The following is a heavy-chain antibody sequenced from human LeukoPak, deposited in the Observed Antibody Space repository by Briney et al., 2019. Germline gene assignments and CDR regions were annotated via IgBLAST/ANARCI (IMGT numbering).Heavy chain of an antibody. CDR1: GFTFSSYE. V-gene: IGHV3-30*04. CDR2: ISYDESNK. D-gene: IGHD6-19*01. Sequence: GGSLRLSCAASGFTFSSYEMNWVRQAPGKGLEWVAVISYDESNKYYADSVKGRFTISRDNSRNTMYLQMNSLRAVDTAVYYCAKDRWGAVASFDYWGQGTLVTVSS. CDR3: AKDRWGAVASFDY. J-gene: IGHJ4*02.